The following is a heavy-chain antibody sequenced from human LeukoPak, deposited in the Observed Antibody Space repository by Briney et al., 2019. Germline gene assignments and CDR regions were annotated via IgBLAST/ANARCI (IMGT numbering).Heavy chain of an antibody. CDR3: ARGSFYDFWSGYPADDAFDI. V-gene: IGHV4-30-2*01. J-gene: IGHJ3*02. CDR2: IYHSGST. CDR1: GGSISSGGYS. D-gene: IGHD3-3*01. Sequence: SETLSLTCAVSGGSISSGGYSWSWIRQPPGKGLKWIGYIYHSGSTYYNPSLKSRVTISVDRSKNQFSLKLSSVTAADTAVYYCARGSFYDFWSGYPADDAFDIWGQGTMVTVSS.